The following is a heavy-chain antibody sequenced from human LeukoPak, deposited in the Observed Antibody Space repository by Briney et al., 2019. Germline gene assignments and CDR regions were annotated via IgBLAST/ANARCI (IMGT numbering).Heavy chain of an antibody. CDR1: GYTFTSYD. V-gene: IGHV1-8*01. CDR3: ARGHILLGYCSSTSCSPYYYGMDV. Sequence: ASVNVSFTASGYTFTSYDINWVRQATGQGLEWMRWKNPNSGNRGYVLKFQGRVTMTRNTSISTAYMELSRLRSEDTAVYYCARGHILLGYCSSTSCSPYYYGMDVWGQGTTVTVSS. D-gene: IGHD2-2*01. CDR2: KNPNSGNR. J-gene: IGHJ6*02.